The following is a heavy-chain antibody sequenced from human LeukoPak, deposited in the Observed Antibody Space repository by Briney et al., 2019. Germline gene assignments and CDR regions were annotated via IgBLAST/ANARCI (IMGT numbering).Heavy chain of an antibody. CDR2: IYPGDSDT. D-gene: IGHD3-3*01. CDR1: GYSFTSYW. V-gene: IGHV5-51*01. CDR3: ARHPRYYDFWSGYDVGYFDY. Sequence: GESLKISCKGSGYSFTSYWIGWVRQMPGKGLEWMGIIYPGDSDTRYSPSFQGQVTISADKSISTAYLQWSSLKASDTAMYYCARHPRYYDFWSGYDVGYFDYWGQGTLVTVSS. J-gene: IGHJ4*02.